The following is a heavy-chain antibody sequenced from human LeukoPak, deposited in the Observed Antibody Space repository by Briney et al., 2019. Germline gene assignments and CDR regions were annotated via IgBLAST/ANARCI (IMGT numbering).Heavy chain of an antibody. D-gene: IGHD4-17*01. CDR1: GFTFDDYA. CDR3: ARRTTVTESGYWFDP. V-gene: IGHV3-21*04. J-gene: IGHJ5*02. Sequence: PGGSLRLSCAASGFTFDDYAMHWVRQAPGKGLEWASSISSSSSYIYYADSVKGRFTISRDNAKNSLYLQMNSLRAEDTALYHCARRTTVTESGYWFDPWGQGTLVTVSS. CDR2: ISSSSSYI.